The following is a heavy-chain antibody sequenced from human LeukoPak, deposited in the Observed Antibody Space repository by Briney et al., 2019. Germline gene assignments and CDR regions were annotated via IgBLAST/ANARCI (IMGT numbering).Heavy chain of an antibody. Sequence: GGSLRLSCAASGFTFSSYEMNWVRQAPGKGLEWVSYISSSGSTIYYADSVKGRFTISRDNAKNSLYLQMNSLRAEDTAVYYCARSGGRYYGSGSYYGYWGQGTLVTVSS. V-gene: IGHV3-48*03. CDR2: ISSSGSTI. CDR3: ARSGGRYYGSGSYYGY. CDR1: GFTFSSYE. J-gene: IGHJ4*02. D-gene: IGHD3-10*01.